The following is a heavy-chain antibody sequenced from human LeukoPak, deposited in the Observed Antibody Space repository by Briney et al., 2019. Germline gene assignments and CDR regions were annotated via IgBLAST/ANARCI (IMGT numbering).Heavy chain of an antibody. D-gene: IGHD6-6*01. CDR3: ARDRTYSSSPYYYYYYMDV. J-gene: IGHJ6*03. CDR2: IIPIFGTA. Sequence: ASVKVSCKASGGTFSSYAISWVRQAPGQGLEWMGGIIPIFGTANYAQKFQGRVTITADESTSTAYMELSSLRSEDTAVYYCARDRTYSSSPYYYYYYMDVWGKGTTVTVSS. V-gene: IGHV1-69*13. CDR1: GGTFSSYA.